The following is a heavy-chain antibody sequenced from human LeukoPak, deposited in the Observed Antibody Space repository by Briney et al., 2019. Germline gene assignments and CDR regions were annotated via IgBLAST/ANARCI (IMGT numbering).Heavy chain of an antibody. CDR2: ISSSSSTI. Sequence: GGSLRLSCAASGFTFSSYSMYWVRQAPGKGLEWVSFISSSSSTIYYADSVKGRFTISRDNAKNSLYLQMNSLRAEDTAVYYCARDRGGSYSAIDYWGQGTLVTVSS. J-gene: IGHJ4*02. CDR1: GFTFSSYS. D-gene: IGHD1-26*01. V-gene: IGHV3-48*04. CDR3: ARDRGGSYSAIDY.